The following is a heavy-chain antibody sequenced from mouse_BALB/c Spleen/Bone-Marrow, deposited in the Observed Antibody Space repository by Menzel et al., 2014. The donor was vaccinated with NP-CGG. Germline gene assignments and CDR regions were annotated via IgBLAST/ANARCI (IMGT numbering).Heavy chain of an antibody. D-gene: IGHD1-3*01. CDR3: ARSPGEVNY. CDR1: DFNIKDAY. J-gene: IGHJ3*01. CDR2: IAPANGNT. V-gene: IGHV14-3*02. Sequence: VQLQQSGAELVKPGASVKLSCTASDFNIKDAYMHWVKPRPAQGLEWIGRIAPANGNTEYDPKFLDKATITADTSSNTAYLQLSSLTSEDTAVYYCARSPGEVNYWGQGTLVTVSA.